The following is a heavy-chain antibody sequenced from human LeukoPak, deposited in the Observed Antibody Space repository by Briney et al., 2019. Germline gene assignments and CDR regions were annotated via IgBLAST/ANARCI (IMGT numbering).Heavy chain of an antibody. D-gene: IGHD5-24*01. CDR1: GFTSSSYW. V-gene: IGHV3-7*01. J-gene: IGHJ4*02. Sequence: GGSLRLSCAASGFTSSSYWMSWVRQAPGKGLEWVANIQQGGTAKYYMDSVKGRFTISRDDAKSSLYLQMNSLRAEDTAVYFCARIRGDGSTFEYWGQGTLVTVSS. CDR2: IQQGGTAK. CDR3: ARIRGDGSTFEY.